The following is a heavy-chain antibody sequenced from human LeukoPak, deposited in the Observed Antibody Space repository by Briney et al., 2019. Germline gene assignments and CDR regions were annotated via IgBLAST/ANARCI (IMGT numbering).Heavy chain of an antibody. CDR1: GFTFSSYG. D-gene: IGHD3-16*01. CDR3: AKDYSIMIRFGEAIDY. V-gene: IGHV3-30*18. Sequence: GGSLRLSCAASGFTFSSYGMHWVRQAPGKGLEWVAVISYDGSNKYYADSVKGRFTISRDNSKNTLYLQMNSLRAEDTAVYYCAKDYSIMIRFGEAIDYWGQGTLVTVSS. CDR2: ISYDGSNK. J-gene: IGHJ4*02.